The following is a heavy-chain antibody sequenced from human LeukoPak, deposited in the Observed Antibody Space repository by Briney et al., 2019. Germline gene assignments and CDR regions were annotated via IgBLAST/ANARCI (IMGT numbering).Heavy chain of an antibody. Sequence: SETLSLTCAVYGGSFSGYYWSWIRQPPGKGLEWIGEINHSGSSNYNPSLKSRVTISVDTSKNQFSLKLSSVTAADTAVYYCASGRVVVGAATSRGGWFDPWGQGTLVTVSS. CDR3: ASGRVVVGAATSRGGWFDP. D-gene: IGHD2-15*01. J-gene: IGHJ5*02. V-gene: IGHV4-34*01. CDR2: INHSGSS. CDR1: GGSFSGYY.